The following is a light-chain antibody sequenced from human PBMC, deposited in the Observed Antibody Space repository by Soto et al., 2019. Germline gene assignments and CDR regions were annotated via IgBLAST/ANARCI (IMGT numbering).Light chain of an antibody. V-gene: IGKV3-15*01. CDR3: QQYNNWPPRIT. CDR2: GAS. CDR1: QSVSSN. Sequence: EIEMTQSPATLSVSPGERATLSCRASQSVSSNLAWYQQKPGQAPRLLIYGASTRATGIPARFSGSGSGTEFTLTISSLQSEDFAVYYCQQYNNWPPRITFGPGTKVDIK. J-gene: IGKJ3*01.